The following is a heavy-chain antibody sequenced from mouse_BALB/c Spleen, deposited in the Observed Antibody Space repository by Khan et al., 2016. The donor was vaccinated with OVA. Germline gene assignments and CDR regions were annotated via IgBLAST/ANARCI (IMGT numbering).Heavy chain of an antibody. J-gene: IGHJ3*01. D-gene: IGHD1-1*01. CDR1: GYTFTSFW. CDR2: IDPSKSET. V-gene: IGHV1S127*01. Sequence: QVQLQQSGPELVRPGASVKMSCKASGYTFTSFWINWVKQRPGQGLEWIGMIDPSKSETRLNQTFKDKATLTVDKSSNTAYMQLSRLTSEDSAVXYCRRGGYGSPFAYWGQGTLVTVSA. CDR3: RRGGYGSPFAY.